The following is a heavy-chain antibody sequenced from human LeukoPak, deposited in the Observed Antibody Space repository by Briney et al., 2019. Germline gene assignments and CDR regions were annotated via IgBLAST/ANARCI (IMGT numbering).Heavy chain of an antibody. CDR1: GASISSYY. Sequence: SETLSLTCTVSGASISSYYWIWIRQPPGKGLEWIGYIYSSGSTNYDPSLKSRVTISLDTSKNQFSLKLSSVTAADTAVYYCARWEYSGSPGAFDIWGRGAMVTVSS. V-gene: IGHV4-59*08. CDR3: ARWEYSGSPGAFDI. CDR2: IYSSGST. J-gene: IGHJ3*02. D-gene: IGHD1-26*01.